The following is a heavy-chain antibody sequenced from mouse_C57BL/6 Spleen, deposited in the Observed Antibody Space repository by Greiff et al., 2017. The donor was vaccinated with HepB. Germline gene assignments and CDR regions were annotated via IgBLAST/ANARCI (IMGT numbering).Heavy chain of an antibody. Sequence: VQLQQSGAELVKPGASVKLSCKASGYTFTEYTIHWVKQRSGQGLEWIGRFYPGSGSIKYNEKFKDKATLTADKSSSTVYMELSRLTSEDSAVYFCARHGPYYYGSSPWYFDVWGTGTTVTVSS. CDR1: GYTFTEYT. J-gene: IGHJ1*03. CDR2: FYPGSGSI. V-gene: IGHV1-62-2*01. CDR3: ARHGPYYYGSSPWYFDV. D-gene: IGHD1-1*01.